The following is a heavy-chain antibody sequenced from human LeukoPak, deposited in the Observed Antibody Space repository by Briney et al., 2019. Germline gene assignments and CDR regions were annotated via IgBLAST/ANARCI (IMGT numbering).Heavy chain of an antibody. D-gene: IGHD6-25*01. Sequence: ASVKVSCKASGGTFSSYAISWVRQAPGQGLEWTGGIIPIFGTANYAQKFQGRVTITTDESTSTAYMELSSLRSEDTAVYYCARGLRLELDYWGQGTLVTVSS. CDR3: ARGLRLELDY. J-gene: IGHJ4*02. V-gene: IGHV1-69*05. CDR2: IIPIFGTA. CDR1: GGTFSSYA.